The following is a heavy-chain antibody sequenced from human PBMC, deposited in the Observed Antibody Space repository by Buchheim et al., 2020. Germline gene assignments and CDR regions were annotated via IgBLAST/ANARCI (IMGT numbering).Heavy chain of an antibody. D-gene: IGHD3-3*01. J-gene: IGHJ4*02. CDR3: ARDGDFWSGYYFNPSHFDY. V-gene: IGHV3-21*01. CDR2: ISSSSSYI. Sequence: EVQLVESGGGLVQPGGSLRLSCAASGFTFSSYSMNWVRQAPGKGLEWVSSISSSSSYIYYADSVKGRFTISRDNAKNSLYLQMNSLRAEDTAVYYCARDGDFWSGYYFNPSHFDYWGQGTL. CDR1: GFTFSSYS.